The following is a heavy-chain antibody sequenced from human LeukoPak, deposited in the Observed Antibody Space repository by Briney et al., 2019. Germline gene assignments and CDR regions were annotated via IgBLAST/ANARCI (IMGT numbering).Heavy chain of an antibody. CDR3: AREPIAATAPFDY. J-gene: IGHJ4*02. Sequence: SETLSLTCSVSGGSISSGDYFWTWIRQPPGKGLEYIGYIYYSGTTYYNPSLKSRITMSVDTSKNQFSLKLSSVTAADTAVYYCAREPIAATAPFDYWGQGTLVTVSS. CDR1: GGSISSGDYF. CDR2: IYYSGTT. V-gene: IGHV4-30-4*01. D-gene: IGHD6-6*01.